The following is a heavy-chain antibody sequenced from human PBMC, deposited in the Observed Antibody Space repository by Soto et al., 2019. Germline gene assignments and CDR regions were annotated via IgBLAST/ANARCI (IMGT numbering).Heavy chain of an antibody. D-gene: IGHD2-8*01. CDR2: ISYDGSSK. Sequence: GGSLRLSCAASGFTFSSYAMHWVRQAPGKGLEWVAVISYDGSSKYYADSVKGRFTISRDNSKNTLYLQMNSLRAEDTAVYYCASMDCTNGVCYRAVPSNDYWGQGTLVTVSS. V-gene: IGHV3-30-3*01. J-gene: IGHJ4*02. CDR1: GFTFSSYA. CDR3: ASMDCTNGVCYRAVPSNDY.